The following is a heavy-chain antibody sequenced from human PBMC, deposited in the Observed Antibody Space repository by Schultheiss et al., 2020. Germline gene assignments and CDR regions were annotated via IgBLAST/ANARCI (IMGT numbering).Heavy chain of an antibody. D-gene: IGHD1-20*01. Sequence: GGSLRLSCAASGFTFSSYGMHWVRQAPGKGLEWVAVISYDGSNKYYADSVKGRFTISRDNSKNTLYLQMNSLRAEDTAVYYCAKEFYSYLPWYNWNDGSRWGAFDIWGQGTMVTVSS. J-gene: IGHJ3*02. V-gene: IGHV3-30*18. CDR3: AKEFYSYLPWYNWNDGSRWGAFDI. CDR2: ISYDGSNK. CDR1: GFTFSSYG.